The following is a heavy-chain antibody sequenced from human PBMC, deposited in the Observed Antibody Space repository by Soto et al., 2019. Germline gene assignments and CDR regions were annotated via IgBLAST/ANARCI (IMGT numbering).Heavy chain of an antibody. D-gene: IGHD1-1*01. CDR3: AKGKWGPTRVNYFDY. V-gene: IGHV3-23*01. J-gene: IGHJ4*02. CDR1: GFTFSSYA. CDR2: ISGSGGST. Sequence: EVQLLESGGGLVQPGGSLRLSCAASGFTFSSYAMSWVRQAPGKGLEWVSAISGSGGSTYYADSVKGRFTISRDNSKNTLYLQMNSLRAEDTAVYSCAKGKWGPTRVNYFDYWGQGTLVTVSS.